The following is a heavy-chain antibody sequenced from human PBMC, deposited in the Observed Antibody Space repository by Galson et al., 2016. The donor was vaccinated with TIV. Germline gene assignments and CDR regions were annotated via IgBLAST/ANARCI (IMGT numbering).Heavy chain of an antibody. CDR1: GFTFKTHA. J-gene: IGHJ4*02. Sequence: SLRLSCAASGFTFKTHAMNWVRQAPGKGLEWVATISGSGAYTFYADSVRDHFTVSRDNSKNTLYLEMDNVRGEDTAVYYCAKVSGYSSGGYWGQGVLVTVSS. CDR2: ISGSGAYT. CDR3: AKVSGYSSGGY. V-gene: IGHV3-23*01. D-gene: IGHD6-19*01.